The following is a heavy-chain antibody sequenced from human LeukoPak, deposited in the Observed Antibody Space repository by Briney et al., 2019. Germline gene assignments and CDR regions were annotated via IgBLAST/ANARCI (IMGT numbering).Heavy chain of an antibody. J-gene: IGHJ4*02. CDR2: INPNSGGT. CDR1: GYTFTGYY. V-gene: IGHV1-2*02. Sequence: GASVRVSCKASGYTFTGYYMHWVRQAPGQGLEWMGWINPNSGGTYYAQKFQGRVTMTRDTSISTAYMELSRLRSDDTAVYYCRTDRYGDYGDYIDYWGQGTLVTVSS. CDR3: RTDRYGDYGDYIDY. D-gene: IGHD4-17*01.